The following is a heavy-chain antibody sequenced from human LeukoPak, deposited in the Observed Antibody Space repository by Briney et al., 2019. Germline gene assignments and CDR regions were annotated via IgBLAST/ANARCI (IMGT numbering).Heavy chain of an antibody. CDR1: GFTFSSYA. CDR2: ISGSGGST. CDR3: ARVGDYYYDSSGLDY. Sequence: GGSLRLSCAASGFTFSSYAMSWVRQAPGKGLEWVSAISGSGGSTYYADSVKGRFTISRDNAKNSLYLQMNSLRAEDTAVYYCARVGDYYYDSSGLDYWGQGTLVTVSS. V-gene: IGHV3-23*01. J-gene: IGHJ4*02. D-gene: IGHD3-22*01.